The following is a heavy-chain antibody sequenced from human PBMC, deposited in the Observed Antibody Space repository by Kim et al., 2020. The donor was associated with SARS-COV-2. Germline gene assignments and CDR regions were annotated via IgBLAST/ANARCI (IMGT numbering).Heavy chain of an antibody. D-gene: IGHD1-7*01. J-gene: IGHJ6*02. V-gene: IGHV1-69*04. Sequence: SVKVSCKASGGTFSSYAISWVRQAPGQGLEWMGRIIPILGIANYAQKFQGRVTITADKSTSTAYMELSSLRSEDTAVYYCARDAPPGITGTTDKFLDYYYGLDVWGQGTTVPVSS. CDR2: IIPILGIA. CDR3: ARDAPPGITGTTDKFLDYYYGLDV. CDR1: GGTFSSYA.